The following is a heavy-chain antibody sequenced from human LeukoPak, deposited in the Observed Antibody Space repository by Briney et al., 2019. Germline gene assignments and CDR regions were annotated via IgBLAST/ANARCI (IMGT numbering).Heavy chain of an antibody. CDR1: GGSISSYY. CDR2: IYYSGST. V-gene: IGHV4-59*08. J-gene: IGHJ3*02. D-gene: IGHD5-24*01. CDR3: ASTSNYAFNI. Sequence: SETLSLTCTVSGGSISSYYWSWIRQPPGKGLEWIGYIYYSGSTNSNPSLKSRVNISVDTSNNQFSLKVRSVTAADTAVYYCASTSNYAFNIWGQGTMVTVSS.